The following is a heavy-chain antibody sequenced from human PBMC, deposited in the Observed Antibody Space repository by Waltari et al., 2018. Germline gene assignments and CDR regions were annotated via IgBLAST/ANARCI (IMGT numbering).Heavy chain of an antibody. CDR1: GFTFSSYG. J-gene: IGHJ6*02. CDR3: ARNYGSGSYYLFGMDV. CDR2: IVYVGSKK. Sequence: QVQLVESGGGVVQPGRSLRLSCEASGFTFSSYGMHWVRQAPGKGREWVAFIVYVGSKKYYSASVKGRFTISRDNSKNTLYLQMNSLRAEDTAVYYCARNYGSGSYYLFGMDVWGQGTTVTVSS. V-gene: IGHV3-33*01. D-gene: IGHD3-10*01.